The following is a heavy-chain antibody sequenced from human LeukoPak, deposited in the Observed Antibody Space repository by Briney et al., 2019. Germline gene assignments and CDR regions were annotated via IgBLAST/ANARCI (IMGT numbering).Heavy chain of an antibody. J-gene: IGHJ4*02. D-gene: IGHD3-22*01. Sequence: GGSLRLSCAASGFTFSDYYMSWIRQAPGKGLEWVSYISSSGSTIYYADSVKGRFTISRDNAKNSLYLQMNSLRAEDTAVYYCARDPEYYDSSGYLDYWGQGTLVTVSS. CDR1: GFTFSDYY. CDR3: ARDPEYYDSSGYLDY. V-gene: IGHV3-11*04. CDR2: ISSSGSTI.